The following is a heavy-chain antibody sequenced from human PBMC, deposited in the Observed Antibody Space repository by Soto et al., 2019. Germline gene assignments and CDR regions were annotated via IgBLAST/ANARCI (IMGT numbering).Heavy chain of an antibody. CDR3: ARVVYCSGGSCYSRRAFDI. J-gene: IGHJ3*02. V-gene: IGHV1-69*12. CDR2: IIPIFGTA. Sequence: QVQLVQSGAEVKKPGSSVKVSCKASGGTFSSYAISWVRQAPGQGLEWMGGIIPIFGTANYAQKFQGRVTITADESTSKAYMELSSLRSEDTAVYYCARVVYCSGGSCYSRRAFDIWGQGTMVTVSS. CDR1: GGTFSSYA. D-gene: IGHD2-15*01.